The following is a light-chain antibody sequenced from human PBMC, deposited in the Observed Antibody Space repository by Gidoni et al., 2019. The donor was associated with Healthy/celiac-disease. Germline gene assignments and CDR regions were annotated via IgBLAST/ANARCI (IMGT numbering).Light chain of an antibody. J-gene: IGLJ3*02. V-gene: IGLV3-19*01. CDR1: SHRRYY. CDR2: GKN. Sequence: SELTQDTAVSGALGQTDRITCQGDSHRRYYASWSQQKPVQAPVLVIYGKNSRPSGIPDRFSGSSSGNTASLTITVSQAEDEADYYCNSRYSSGNHPCVFGGGTKLSVL. CDR3: NSRYSSGNHPCV.